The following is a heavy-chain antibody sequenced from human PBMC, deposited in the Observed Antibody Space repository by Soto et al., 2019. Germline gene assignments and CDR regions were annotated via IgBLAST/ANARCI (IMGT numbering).Heavy chain of an antibody. CDR2: INPSNGDT. CDR1: GYTFTGYY. D-gene: IGHD2-8*01. Sequence: ASVKVSCKASGYTFTGYYMHWVRQAPGQGLEWMGWINPSNGDTKYAQKFQGWVIMTRDTSARTAYMEMSRLRSDDTAVYYCARVGRNGNYFDYWGQGTLVTVSS. CDR3: ARVGRNGNYFDY. J-gene: IGHJ4*02. V-gene: IGHV1-2*04.